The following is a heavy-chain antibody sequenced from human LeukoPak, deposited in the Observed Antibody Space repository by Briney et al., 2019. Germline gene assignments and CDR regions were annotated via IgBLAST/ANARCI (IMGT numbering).Heavy chain of an antibody. CDR1: GFTFSTYA. D-gene: IGHD6-13*01. CDR2: ISTSGGST. CDR3: ARAVGIAAAPDS. Sequence: PGGPLRLSCTASGFTFSTYAMHWVRQAPGKGLEYVSSISTSGGSTYYANSVTGRFSISRDNSKYTLYLQMDSLRPEDMALYYCARAVGIAAAPDSWGQGTLVTVSP. J-gene: IGHJ5*01. V-gene: IGHV3-64*01.